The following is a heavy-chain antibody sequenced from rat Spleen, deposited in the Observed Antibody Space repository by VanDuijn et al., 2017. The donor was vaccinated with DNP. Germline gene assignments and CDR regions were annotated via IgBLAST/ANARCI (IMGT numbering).Heavy chain of an antibody. CDR2: IWSNGNT. V-gene: IGHV2-47*01. CDR3: TRDQDYYYDGGYYPTMDA. J-gene: IGHJ4*01. D-gene: IGHD1-12*02. CDR1: GLSLTSNS. Sequence: QVQLKESGPGLVQPSQTLSLTCTVSGLSLTSNSVSWIRQPPGKGLEWMGVIWSNGNTDYNSAIKSRLSISRDTSKSQVFLKMNSLKTDDTGTYYCTRDQDYYYDGGYYPTMDAWGQGTSVTVSS.